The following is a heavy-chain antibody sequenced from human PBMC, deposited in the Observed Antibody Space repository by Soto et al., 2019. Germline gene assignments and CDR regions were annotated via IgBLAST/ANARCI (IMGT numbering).Heavy chain of an antibody. CDR1: AGTFSSYG. J-gene: IGHJ5*02. V-gene: IGHV1-69*13. CDR2: TIPIFATT. CDR3: ARTLFYPDISGHCTFDP. D-gene: IGHD3-3*01. Sequence: SVKVSCKISAGTFSSYGINWVRQVPGQGLEWMGATIPIFATTNYAQKFQDRVTITADESTGTSYLELRSLTSDDSAMYYCARTLFYPDISGHCTFDPWGQGSLVTVSS.